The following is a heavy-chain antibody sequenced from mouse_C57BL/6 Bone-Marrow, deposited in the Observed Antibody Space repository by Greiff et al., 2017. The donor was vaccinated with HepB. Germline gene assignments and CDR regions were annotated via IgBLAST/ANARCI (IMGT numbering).Heavy chain of an antibody. CDR2: IYPGSGNT. Sequence: QVQLKESGAELVRPGASVKLSCKASGYTFTDYYINWVKQRPGQGLEWIARIYPGSGNTYYNEKFKGKATLTAEKSSSTAYMQLSSLTSEDSAVYFCARTTVVATDYYAMDDWGKGTSVTVSS. D-gene: IGHD1-1*01. CDR1: GYTFTDYY. V-gene: IGHV1-76*01. CDR3: ARTTVVATDYYAMDD. J-gene: IGHJ4*01.